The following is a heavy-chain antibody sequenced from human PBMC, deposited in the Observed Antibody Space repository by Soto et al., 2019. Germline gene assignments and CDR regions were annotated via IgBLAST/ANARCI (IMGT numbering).Heavy chain of an antibody. V-gene: IGHV4-39*01. J-gene: IGHJ4*02. Sequence: NPSETLSLTCTVSGGSISSSSYYWGWIRQPPGKGLEWIGSIYYSGSTYYNPSLKSRVTISVDTSKNQFSLKLSSVTAADTAVYYCARHLSSSFNYFDCWGQGTLVTVSS. CDR3: ARHLSSSFNYFDC. CDR1: GGSISSSSYY. CDR2: IYYSGST. D-gene: IGHD6-13*01.